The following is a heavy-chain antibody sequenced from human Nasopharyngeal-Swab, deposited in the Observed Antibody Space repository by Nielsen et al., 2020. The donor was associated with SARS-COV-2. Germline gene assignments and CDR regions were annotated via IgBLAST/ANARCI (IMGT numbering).Heavy chain of an antibody. CDR3: AKDQYEYSSKDAFDI. V-gene: IGHV3-30*18. J-gene: IGHJ3*02. D-gene: IGHD6-6*01. CDR2: ISYDGSNK. Sequence: LSLTCAASGFTFSSYGMHWVRQAPGKGLEWVAVISYDGSNKYYADSVKGRFTISRDNSKNTLYLKMNSLRAEDTDVYYCAKDQYEYSSKDAFDIWGQGTMVTVSS. CDR1: GFTFSSYG.